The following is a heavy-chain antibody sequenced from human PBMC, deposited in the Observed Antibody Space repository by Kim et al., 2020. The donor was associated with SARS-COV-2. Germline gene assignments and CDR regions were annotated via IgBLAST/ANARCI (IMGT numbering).Heavy chain of an antibody. Sequence: SVKVSCKASGGTFSSYAISWVRQAPGQGLEWMGGIIPIFGTANYAQKFQGRVTITADESTNTAYMELSSLRSEDTAVYYCARDTQLGYYDSSGRTTSYYYYGMDVWGQGTTVTVSS. J-gene: IGHJ6*02. CDR3: ARDTQLGYYDSSGRTTSYYYYGMDV. D-gene: IGHD3-22*01. CDR1: GGTFSSYA. V-gene: IGHV1-69*13. CDR2: IIPIFGTA.